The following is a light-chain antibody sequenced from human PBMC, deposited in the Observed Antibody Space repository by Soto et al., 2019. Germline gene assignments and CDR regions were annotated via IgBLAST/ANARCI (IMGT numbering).Light chain of an antibody. V-gene: IGLV2-14*01. CDR3: SSFTNTINRHA. CDR1: SSDVGGYNY. CDR2: EVS. J-gene: IGLJ1*01. Sequence: QTQPAFLPGSPGQSITISCTASSSDVGGYNYFPGFHHHSCKAPKLILYEVSYLPSQSPNRFSRSKSGDTASLTISVIQAEDEADYYCSSFTNTINRHAFGTGTRVTV.